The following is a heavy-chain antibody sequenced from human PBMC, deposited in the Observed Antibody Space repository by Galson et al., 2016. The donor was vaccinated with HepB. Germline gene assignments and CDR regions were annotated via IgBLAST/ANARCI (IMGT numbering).Heavy chain of an antibody. CDR3: ARRSRTGPYYYYVMDV. D-gene: IGHD3/OR15-3a*01. CDR1: GGTFNRYS. Sequence: SVKVSCKASGGTFNRYSVSWVRQAPGQGLEWMGGIIPIFATANYAQNFQGRVTITADESTTTAYMELTSLRSEDTAVYYCARRSRTGPYYYYVMDVWGQGTTVTVSS. J-gene: IGHJ6*02. V-gene: IGHV1-69*13. CDR2: IIPIFATA.